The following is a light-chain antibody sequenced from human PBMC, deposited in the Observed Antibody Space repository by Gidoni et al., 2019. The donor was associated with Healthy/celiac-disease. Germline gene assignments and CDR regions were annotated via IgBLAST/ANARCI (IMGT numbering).Light chain of an antibody. CDR1: QSVSSN. V-gene: IGKV3-15*01. CDR3: QQYQA. Sequence: EIVMTQSPATLSVSPGERATLSCRASQSVSSNLAWYQQKPGQAPRLLIYGASTRATGIPARFSGSGSGTEFTLTISSLQSEDFAVYYCQQYQAFGQXTKVEIK. CDR2: GAS. J-gene: IGKJ1*01.